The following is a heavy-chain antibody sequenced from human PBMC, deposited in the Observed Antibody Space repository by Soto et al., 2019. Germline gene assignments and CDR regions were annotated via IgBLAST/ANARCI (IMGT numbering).Heavy chain of an antibody. CDR2: ISWNSGSI. D-gene: IGHD3-3*01. V-gene: IGHV3-9*01. Sequence: GGSLRLSCAASGFTFDDYAMHWVRQAPGKGLEWVSGISWNSGSIGYADSVKGRFTISRDNAKNSLYLQMNSLRAEDTALYYCAKEIGGITIFGVVPAPWGQGTLVTVSS. CDR3: AKEIGGITIFGVVPAP. CDR1: GFTFDDYA. J-gene: IGHJ5*02.